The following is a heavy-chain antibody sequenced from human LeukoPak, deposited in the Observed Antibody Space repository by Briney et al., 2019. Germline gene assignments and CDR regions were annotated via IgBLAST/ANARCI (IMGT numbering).Heavy chain of an antibody. Sequence: GSLRLSCAASGFTFSSYGMHWVRQPPGKGLEWIGEINHSGSTNYNPSLKSRVTISVDTSKNQFSLKLSSVTAADTAVYYCARGGFWLVYQSSAWKFDPWGQGTLVTVSS. D-gene: IGHD6-19*01. CDR1: GFTFSSYG. V-gene: IGHV4-34*01. CDR2: INHSGST. J-gene: IGHJ5*02. CDR3: ARGGFWLVYQSSAWKFDP.